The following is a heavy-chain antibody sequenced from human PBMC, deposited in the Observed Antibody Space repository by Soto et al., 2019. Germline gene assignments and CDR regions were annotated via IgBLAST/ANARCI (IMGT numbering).Heavy chain of an antibody. CDR3: AKPRGTIWSGYSMPFDY. CDR2: ISGSGGST. CDR1: GFTFSSYA. V-gene: IGHV3-23*01. D-gene: IGHD3-3*01. J-gene: IGHJ4*02. Sequence: PGGSLRLSCAASGFTFSSYAMSWVRQAPGKGLEWVSAISGSGGSTYYADSVKGRFTISRDNSKNALYLQMNSLRAEDTAVYYCAKPRGTIWSGYSMPFDYWGQGTLGTVSS.